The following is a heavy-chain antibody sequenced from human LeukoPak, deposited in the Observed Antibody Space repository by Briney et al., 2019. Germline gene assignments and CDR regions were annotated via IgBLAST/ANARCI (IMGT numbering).Heavy chain of an antibody. CDR1: GFTFSTYV. CDR2: ISSNGDNT. J-gene: IGHJ4*02. Sequence: PGGSLRLSCSVSGFTFSTYVMHWVRRATGKGLEYVSAISSNGDNTYYADSVKGRFTISRDNSKNTLYLQMSSLRADDTAVYYCVRGTGYWGQGTLVTVSS. CDR3: VRGTGY. V-gene: IGHV3-64D*06.